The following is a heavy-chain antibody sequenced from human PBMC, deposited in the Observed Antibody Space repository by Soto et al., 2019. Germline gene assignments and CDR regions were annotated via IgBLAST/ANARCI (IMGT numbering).Heavy chain of an antibody. CDR3: AKHKDPQLDRPFDY. Sequence: PGGSLRLSCAASGFTFSNYAMSWVRQAPGKGLAWVSTLSDTGSHTSYADSVKGRFTISRDNSRNTLYLQTNSLRAEDTAVYYCAKHKDPQLDRPFDYWSQGTLVTVPQ. J-gene: IGHJ4*02. CDR2: LSDTGSHT. V-gene: IGHV3-23*01. D-gene: IGHD1-1*01. CDR1: GFTFSNYA.